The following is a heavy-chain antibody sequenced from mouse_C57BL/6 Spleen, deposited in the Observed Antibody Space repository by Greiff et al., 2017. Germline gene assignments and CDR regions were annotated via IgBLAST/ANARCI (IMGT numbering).Heavy chain of an antibody. J-gene: IGHJ4*01. V-gene: IGHV1-53*01. D-gene: IGHD2-5*01. CDR1: GYTFTSYW. CDR3: ARGEDSKAYAMDY. CDR2: INPSNGGT. Sequence: QVQLKESGTELVKPGASVKLSCKASGYTFTSYWMHWVKQRPGQGLEWIGNINPSNGGTNYNEKFKSKATLTVDKSSSTAYMQLSSLTSEDSAVYYCARGEDSKAYAMDYWGQGTSVTVSS.